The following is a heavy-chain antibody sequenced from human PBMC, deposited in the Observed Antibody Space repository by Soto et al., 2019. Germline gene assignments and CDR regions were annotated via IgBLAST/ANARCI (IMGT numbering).Heavy chain of an antibody. CDR3: AIGRDPYNYNY. J-gene: IGHJ4*02. V-gene: IGHV3-30-3*01. CDR1: GFPFSSFI. CDR2: ISNDGNNQ. D-gene: IGHD5-12*01. Sequence: GGSLRLSCAASGFPFSSFIMHWVRQAPGKGLEWVAVISNDGNNQNYADSVKGRLTISRDNSLSTLYLQLSSLRPDDTAVYYCAIGRDPYNYNYWGRGTRVTVSA.